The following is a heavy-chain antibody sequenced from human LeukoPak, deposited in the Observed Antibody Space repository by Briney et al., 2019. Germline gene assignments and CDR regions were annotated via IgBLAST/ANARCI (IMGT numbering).Heavy chain of an antibody. CDR1: GFTFSSYA. CDR2: ISYDGSNK. D-gene: IGHD6-13*01. CDR3: ARETQRPGVAAAGTGWFDP. J-gene: IGHJ5*02. Sequence: GGSLRLSCAASGFTFSSYAMHWVRQAPGKGLEWVAVISYDGSNKYYEDSVKGRFTISRDNSKNTLYLQMNSLRAEDTAVYYCARETQRPGVAAAGTGWFDPWGQGTLVTVSS. V-gene: IGHV3-30-3*01.